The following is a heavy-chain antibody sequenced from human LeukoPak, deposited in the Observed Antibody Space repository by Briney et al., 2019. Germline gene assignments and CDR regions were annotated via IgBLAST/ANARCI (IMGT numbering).Heavy chain of an antibody. CDR1: AYTFTAYQ. CDR3: AREYCSTSSCYLKRWFDP. J-gene: IGHJ5*02. V-gene: IGHV1-2*02. D-gene: IGHD2-2*01. CDR2: VNPDSGGS. Sequence: GASVKVSCKASAYTFTAYQIHWVRQAPGQGLEWMGWVNPDSGGSNYSQTFQDRVTMTRDTSISTAYMELSRLRSDDTAVYYCAREYCSTSSCYLKRWFDPWGQGTLVTVSS.